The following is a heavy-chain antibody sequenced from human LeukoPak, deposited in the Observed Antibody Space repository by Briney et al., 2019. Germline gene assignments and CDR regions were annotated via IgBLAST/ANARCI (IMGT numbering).Heavy chain of an antibody. V-gene: IGHV4-34*01. D-gene: IGHD6-13*01. CDR2: INHSGST. J-gene: IGHJ4*02. CDR1: GGSFSGYY. CDR3: ARKGGGTGYSSSWYFGGGPFDY. Sequence: PSETLSLTCAVYGGSFSGYYWSWIRQPPGKGLEWIGEINHSGSTNYNPSLKSRVTISVDTSKNQFSLKLSSVTAADTAVYYCARKGGGTGYSSSWYFGGGPFDYWGQGTLVTVSS.